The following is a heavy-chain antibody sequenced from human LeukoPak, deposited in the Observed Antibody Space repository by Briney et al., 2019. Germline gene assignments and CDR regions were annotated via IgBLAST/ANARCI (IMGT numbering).Heavy chain of an antibody. Sequence: GGSLRLSCAASGFTFSNAWMSWVRQAPGKGLEWVGRIKSKTDGGTTDYAAPVKGRFTISRDDSKNTLYLQMNSLKTEDTAVYYCRSKGIVGVEERDFDYWGQGTLVTVSS. V-gene: IGHV3-15*01. J-gene: IGHJ4*02. CDR2: IKSKTDGGTT. D-gene: IGHD1-26*01. CDR1: GFTFSNAW. CDR3: RSKGIVGVEERDFDY.